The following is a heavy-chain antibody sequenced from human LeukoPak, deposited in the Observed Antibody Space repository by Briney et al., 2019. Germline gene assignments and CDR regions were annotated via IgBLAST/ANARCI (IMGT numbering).Heavy chain of an antibody. J-gene: IGHJ3*02. Sequence: GGSLRLSCAASGFTFSSYSMNWVRQAPGKGLEWVSSISSSSSYIYYADSVKRRFTISRDNAKNSLYLQMNSLRAEDTAVYYCARGAPYGDYDIWGQGTMVTVSS. D-gene: IGHD4-17*01. CDR3: ARGAPYGDYDI. CDR1: GFTFSSYS. CDR2: ISSSSSYI. V-gene: IGHV3-21*01.